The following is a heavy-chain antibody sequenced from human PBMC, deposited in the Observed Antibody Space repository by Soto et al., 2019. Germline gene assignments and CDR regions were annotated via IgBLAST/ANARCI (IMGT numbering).Heavy chain of an antibody. Sequence: GGSLRLSCAASGFTFSSYAMHWVRQAPGKGLEWVAVISYDGSNKYYADSVKGRFTISRDNSKNTLYLQMNSLRAEDTAVYYCARTPTYYYDSSGYYLDYWGQGTLVTVSS. CDR2: ISYDGSNK. V-gene: IGHV3-30*04. CDR3: ARTPTYYYDSSGYYLDY. D-gene: IGHD3-22*01. CDR1: GFTFSSYA. J-gene: IGHJ4*02.